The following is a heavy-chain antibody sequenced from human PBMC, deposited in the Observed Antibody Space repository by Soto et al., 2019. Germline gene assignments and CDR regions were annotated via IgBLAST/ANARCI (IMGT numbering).Heavy chain of an antibody. D-gene: IGHD6-6*01. CDR3: ARHTYSSSPPYYYGMDV. V-gene: IGHV5-10-1*01. CDR2: IDPSDSYT. J-gene: IGHJ6*02. CDR1: GYSFTSYW. Sequence: PGESLKISCRGSGYSFTSYWMSWVRQMPGKGLGWMGRIDPSDSYTYYSPSFQGHVTISADKSITTAYLQWSSLKASGTARYYYARHTYSSSPPYYYGMDVWGQGTTVTVAS.